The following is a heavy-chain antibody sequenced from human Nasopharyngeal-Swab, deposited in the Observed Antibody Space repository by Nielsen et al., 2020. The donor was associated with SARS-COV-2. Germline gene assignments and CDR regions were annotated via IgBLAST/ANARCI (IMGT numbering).Heavy chain of an antibody. CDR3: GRTAH. J-gene: IGHJ4*02. Sequence: GGSLRLSCAASGFTFSSYAMHWVRQAPGKGLEWVAVISYDGSNKYYADSVKGRFTISRGNSKNTLYLQMNSLRAEDTAVYCCGRTAHWGQGTLVTVSS. V-gene: IGHV3-30*04. CDR1: GFTFSSYA. CDR2: ISYDGSNK.